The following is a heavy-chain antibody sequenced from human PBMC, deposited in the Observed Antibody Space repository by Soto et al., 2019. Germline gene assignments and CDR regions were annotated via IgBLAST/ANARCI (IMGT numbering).Heavy chain of an antibody. CDR2: IKQDGNEE. D-gene: IGHD3-16*01. Sequence: EAQLVESGGGLVQPGGSLRLSCAASGFTFSSYWMSWVRQAPGKGLEWVANIKQDGNEESYVDSVKGRFTISRDNTKNPLFLQMNSLRAEDTAVYYCASWGFIGATNWYFDLWGRGTLVTVSS. J-gene: IGHJ2*01. V-gene: IGHV3-7*01. CDR1: GFTFSSYW. CDR3: ASWGFIGATNWYFDL.